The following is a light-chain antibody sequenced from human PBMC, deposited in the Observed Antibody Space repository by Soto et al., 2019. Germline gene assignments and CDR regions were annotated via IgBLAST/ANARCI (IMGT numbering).Light chain of an antibody. CDR3: QQHGRLPST. J-gene: IGKJ2*01. CDR2: GAS. Sequence: EVVLTQSPGTLSLSPGERATLSCRASQSVTNNYCAWYKQKPGQAPRLLIYGASRMATGIPDRFSGSRSGTDSALTLSRLELEDVAVNHCQQHGRLPSTFGQGTNVEIK. V-gene: IGKV3-20*01. CDR1: QSVTNNY.